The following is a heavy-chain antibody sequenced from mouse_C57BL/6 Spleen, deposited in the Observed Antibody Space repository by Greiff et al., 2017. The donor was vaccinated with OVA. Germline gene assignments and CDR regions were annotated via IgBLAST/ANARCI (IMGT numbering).Heavy chain of an antibody. CDR3: TREGVVATPYFDY. V-gene: IGHV1-15*01. D-gene: IGHD1-1*01. Sequence: QVQLKQSGAELVRPGASVTLSCKASGYTFTDYEMHWVKQTPVHGLEWIGAIDPETGGTAYNQKFKGKAILTADKSSSTAYMELRSLTSEDSAVYYCTREGVVATPYFDYCGQGTTLTVSS. CDR2: IDPETGGT. CDR1: GYTFTDYE. J-gene: IGHJ2*01.